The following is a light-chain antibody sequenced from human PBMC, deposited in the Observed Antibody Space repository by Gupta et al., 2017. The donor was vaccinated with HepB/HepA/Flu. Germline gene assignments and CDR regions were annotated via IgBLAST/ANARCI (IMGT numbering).Light chain of an antibody. V-gene: IGLV1-47*01. J-gene: IGLJ3*02. CDR1: SSNIGRNY. CDR3: AAWDERLSGWV. Sequence: SVVTPSPPQSGSPGQRVTISCSGSSSNIGRNYVCWYQQLPGTAPKLLICHNDQRPSGVPDRFSASKAGTSASLVISGLRSEDDADYYCAAWDERLSGWVFGGGTKLTVL. CDR2: HND.